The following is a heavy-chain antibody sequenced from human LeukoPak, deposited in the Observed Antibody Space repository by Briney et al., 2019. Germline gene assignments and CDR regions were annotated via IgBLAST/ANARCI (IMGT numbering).Heavy chain of an antibody. D-gene: IGHD5-18*01. Sequence: GGSPRLSCAASGFTFDDYGMLWVRQVPGKGLEWVALISGDGGDTYYADSVKGRFTISRDNAKNSLYLQMNSLRAEDTAVYYCAREQRGGDTAMYYGMDVWGQGTTVTVSS. J-gene: IGHJ6*02. CDR1: GFTFDDYG. CDR3: AREQRGGDTAMYYGMDV. CDR2: ISGDGGDT. V-gene: IGHV3-43*02.